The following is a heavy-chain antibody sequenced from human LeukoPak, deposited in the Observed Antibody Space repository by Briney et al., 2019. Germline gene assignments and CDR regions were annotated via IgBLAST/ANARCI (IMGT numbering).Heavy chain of an antibody. V-gene: IGHV3-30*18. CDR3: AKDRKYYGSGSPFDY. Sequence: GRSLRLSCAASGFTFSSYGMHWVRQAPGKGLEWVAVISYDGSNKYYADSVKGRFTISRGNSKNTLYLQMNSLRAEDTAVYYCAKDRKYYGSGSPFDYWGQGTLVTVSS. J-gene: IGHJ4*02. D-gene: IGHD3-10*01. CDR1: GFTFSSYG. CDR2: ISYDGSNK.